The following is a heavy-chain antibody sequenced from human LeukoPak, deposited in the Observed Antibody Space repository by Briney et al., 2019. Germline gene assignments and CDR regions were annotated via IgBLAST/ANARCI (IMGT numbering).Heavy chain of an antibody. CDR3: ARQGSRIGHAMDV. CDR1: GGSFSGYY. V-gene: IGHV4-59*08. CDR2: MYYTLST. Sequence: SETLSLTCAVYGGSFSGYYCSLIRQHPREGLEWIGDMYYTLSTNYNPSLNSRVTISVDTSKSHFSLKLGSVTAADTAVYFCARQGSRIGHAMDVWGQGTTVTVPS. D-gene: IGHD3-10*01. J-gene: IGHJ6*02.